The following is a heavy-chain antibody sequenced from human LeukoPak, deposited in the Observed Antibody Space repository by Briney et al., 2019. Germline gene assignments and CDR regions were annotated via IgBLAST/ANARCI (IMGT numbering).Heavy chain of an antibody. V-gene: IGHV1-2*02. Sequence: GASVKVSCKASGYTFTGYYMHWVRQSPGQGLEWRGWINPNSGGTNYAQKFQGRVTMARDTSISTAYMELSRLRSDDTAVYYCARGGSSWRIRSFDYWGQGTLVTVSS. D-gene: IGHD6-13*01. CDR1: GYTFTGYY. CDR2: INPNSGGT. J-gene: IGHJ4*02. CDR3: ARGGSSWRIRSFDY.